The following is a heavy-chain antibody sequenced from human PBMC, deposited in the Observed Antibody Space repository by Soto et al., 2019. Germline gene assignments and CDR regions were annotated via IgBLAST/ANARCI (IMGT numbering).Heavy chain of an antibody. Sequence: QVQLVQSGAEVKKPGSSVKVSCKASERTFSSYAISWVRQAPGQGLEWMGGIIPIFGTANYAQKFQGRVTITADDSTSTAYMELSSLRSEDTAVYYCARDHSSSPQGGFDYWGQGTLVTVSS. V-gene: IGHV1-69*01. CDR3: ARDHSSSPQGGFDY. CDR2: IIPIFGTA. D-gene: IGHD6-6*01. J-gene: IGHJ4*02. CDR1: ERTFSSYA.